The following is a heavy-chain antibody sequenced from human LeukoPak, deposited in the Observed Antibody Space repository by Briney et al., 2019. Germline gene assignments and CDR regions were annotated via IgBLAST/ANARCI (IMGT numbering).Heavy chain of an antibody. CDR2: INPNSGGT. V-gene: IGHV1-2*02. CDR3: ARDALRNRHWGAWFDP. CDR1: VYTFTVYY. J-gene: IGHJ5*02. D-gene: IGHD7-27*01. Sequence: ASVKVSCKASVYTFTVYYMHWVRQAPGQGLEWMGWINPNSGGTNYAQKFQGRVTMTRDTSISTAYMELSRLRSDDTAVYYCARDALRNRHWGAWFDPWGQGTLVTVSS.